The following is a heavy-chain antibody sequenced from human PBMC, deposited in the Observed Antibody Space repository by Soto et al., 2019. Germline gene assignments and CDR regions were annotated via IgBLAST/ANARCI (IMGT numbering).Heavy chain of an antibody. CDR1: GGSFSGYY. V-gene: IGHV4-34*01. CDR2: INHSGST. Sequence: SETLSLTCAVYGGSFSGYYWSLIRQHPGKGLEWIGEINHSGSTNYNPSLKSRVTISVDTSKNQFSLKLSSVTAADTAVYYCANVVVVAATPGYFDYWGQGTLVTVSS. J-gene: IGHJ4*02. CDR3: ANVVVVAATPGYFDY. D-gene: IGHD2-15*01.